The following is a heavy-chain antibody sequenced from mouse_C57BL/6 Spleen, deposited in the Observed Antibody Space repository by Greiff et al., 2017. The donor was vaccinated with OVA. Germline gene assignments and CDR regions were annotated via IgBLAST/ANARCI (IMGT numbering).Heavy chain of an antibody. CDR3: THRDCAY. J-gene: IGHJ3*01. CDR2: IYPRSGYT. Sequence: QVQLPQSGAELARPGASVKLSCPASGYTFTSYGISWVKQRTGQGLEWIGEIYPRSGYTYYNEKFKGKATLTADKSSSPAYMEHRSLTSEDSAVYFSTHRDCAYWGQGTLVTVSA. CDR1: GYTFTSYG. D-gene: IGHD2-14*01. V-gene: IGHV1-81*01.